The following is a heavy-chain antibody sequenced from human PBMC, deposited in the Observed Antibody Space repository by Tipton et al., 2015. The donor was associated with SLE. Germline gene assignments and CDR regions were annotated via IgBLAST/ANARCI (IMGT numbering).Heavy chain of an antibody. CDR1: GGSISSSTYY. D-gene: IGHD1-14*01. V-gene: IGHV4-61*05. Sequence: TLSLTCTVSGGSISSSTYYWGWIRQPPGKGLEWVGRIFVSGVTNYNPSLKSRVTISLDKSKNQFSLKLTSVTAADTAVYFCARSIYRMQLFDTWGQGSLVTVSS. CDR2: IFVSGVT. CDR3: ARSIYRMQLFDT. J-gene: IGHJ4*02.